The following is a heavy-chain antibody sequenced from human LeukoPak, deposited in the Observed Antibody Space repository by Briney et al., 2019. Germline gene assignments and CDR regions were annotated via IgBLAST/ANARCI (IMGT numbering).Heavy chain of an antibody. CDR2: SYHSGST. D-gene: IGHD3-10*01. Sequence: SETLSLTCTVSGYSISSGYYWGWIRPPPGKGLEWIGSSYHSGSTSYNPSLTSRVTISVDTSKNQFSLKLSSVTAADTAVYYCARALGAYYYGSGSPRDAFDIWGQGTMVTVSS. V-gene: IGHV4-38-2*02. CDR3: ARALGAYYYGSGSPRDAFDI. CDR1: GYSISSGYY. J-gene: IGHJ3*02.